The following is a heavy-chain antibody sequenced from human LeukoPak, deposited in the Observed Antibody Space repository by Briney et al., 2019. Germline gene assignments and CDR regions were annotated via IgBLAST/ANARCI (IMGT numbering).Heavy chain of an antibody. CDR1: GFTLTSYG. J-gene: IGHJ6*03. Sequence: GGSLRLSCAASGFTLTSYGMSWVRQAPGKGLEWVSYGGSGGSKYYANSVKGRFIISRDNSKSTLYLQMDSLTADDTAVYYCAKTRGMDSPFYYRDVWEKGPRAPV. V-gene: IGHV3-23*01. CDR3: AKTRGMDSPFYYRDV. CDR2: GGSGGSK. D-gene: IGHD2-2*03.